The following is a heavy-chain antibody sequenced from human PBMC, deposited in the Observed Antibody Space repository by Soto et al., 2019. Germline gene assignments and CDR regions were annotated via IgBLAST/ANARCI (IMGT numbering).Heavy chain of an antibody. D-gene: IGHD3-16*01. Sequence: AETLCLTCTASGGFISNSSYYWVRMGPRPGKGLEWIGSIYYSGYTYYNPSLKSRVTISVDTSKNQFSLKLSSVTAADTAVYYCARHNGPLYVGYYYDMDVWGQGTTVT. CDR1: GGFISNSSYY. J-gene: IGHJ6*02. CDR2: IYYSGYT. CDR3: ARHNGPLYVGYYYDMDV. V-gene: IGHV4-39*01.